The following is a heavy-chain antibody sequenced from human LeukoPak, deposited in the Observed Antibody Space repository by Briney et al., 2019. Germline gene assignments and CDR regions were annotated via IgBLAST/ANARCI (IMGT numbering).Heavy chain of an antibody. CDR2: INPSGGST. Sequence: ASVKVSCKASGYTFTSYYMHWVRQAPGQGLEWMGIINPSGGSTSYAQKFQGRVTMTRDMSTSTAYMELSSLRSEDTAVYYCARSSSWVAFDIWGQGTLVTVSS. CDR1: GYTFTSYY. V-gene: IGHV1-46*01. CDR3: ARSSSWVAFDI. J-gene: IGHJ4*02. D-gene: IGHD6-13*01.